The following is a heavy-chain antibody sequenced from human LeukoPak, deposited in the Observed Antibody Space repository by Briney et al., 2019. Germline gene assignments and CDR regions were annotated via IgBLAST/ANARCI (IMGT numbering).Heavy chain of an antibody. CDR3: ARARRDGYNYFDY. D-gene: IGHD5-24*01. CDR1: GGSISSSSYY. Sequence: SETLSLTCTVSGGSISSSSYYWGWIRQPPGKGLEWIGSIYNSGSTYYNPSLKSRVIISVDTSKNQFSLKLSSVTDTAVYYCARARRDGYNYFDYWGQGALVTVSS. J-gene: IGHJ4*02. V-gene: IGHV4-39*07. CDR2: IYNSGST.